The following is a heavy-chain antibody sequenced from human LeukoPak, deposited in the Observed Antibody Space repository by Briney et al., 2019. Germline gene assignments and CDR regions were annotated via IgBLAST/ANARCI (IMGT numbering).Heavy chain of an antibody. CDR3: ARARLVGSGSYWAFDY. D-gene: IGHD3-10*01. CDR2: IKQDGSEK. J-gene: IGHJ4*02. CDR1: GFTFSSYW. Sequence: GGSLRLSCAASGFTFSSYWMSWVRQAPGKGLEWVANIKQDGSEKYYVDSVKGRFTISRDNAKNSLYLQMSSLRAEDTAVYYCARARLVGSGSYWAFDYWGQGTLVTVSS. V-gene: IGHV3-7*03.